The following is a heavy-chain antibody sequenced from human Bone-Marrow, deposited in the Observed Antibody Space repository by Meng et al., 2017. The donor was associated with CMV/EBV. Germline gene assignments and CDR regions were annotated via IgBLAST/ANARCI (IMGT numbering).Heavy chain of an antibody. Sequence: GESLKISCVASGFTFSTSGMHWVRQAPGKGLQWVAVIWADGNNKYYGDSVKGRFTISRDNSKNTLYLQMDSLRAEDTAVYYCAKAAHTDCSTATCYPYGLDVWGQGTTVTVSS. CDR2: IWADGNNK. V-gene: IGHV3-33*06. CDR3: AKAAHTDCSTATCYPYGLDV. J-gene: IGHJ6*02. D-gene: IGHD2-2*01. CDR1: GFTFSTSG.